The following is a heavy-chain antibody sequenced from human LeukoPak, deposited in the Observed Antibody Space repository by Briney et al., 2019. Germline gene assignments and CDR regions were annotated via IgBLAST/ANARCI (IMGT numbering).Heavy chain of an antibody. Sequence: PGGSLRLSCAASGFTFSRYAMRWVRQAPGKGLEGVSAISGSGGSTYYAVSVKGRFTISRDNSKNTLYLQMNSLRAEDAAVYYCAKDRVGATGYYYYYGMDVWGQGTTVTVSS. J-gene: IGHJ6*02. CDR2: ISGSGGST. CDR3: AKDRVGATGYYYYYGMDV. V-gene: IGHV3-23*01. CDR1: GFTFSRYA. D-gene: IGHD1-26*01.